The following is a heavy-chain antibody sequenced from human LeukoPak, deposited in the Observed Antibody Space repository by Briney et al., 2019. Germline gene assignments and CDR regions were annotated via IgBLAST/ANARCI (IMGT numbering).Heavy chain of an antibody. D-gene: IGHD7-27*01. V-gene: IGHV3-30-3*01. J-gene: IGHJ4*02. CDR3: ATIGDRRTGELYRIDY. Sequence: GGSLRLSCAASVFTFSNYAMHWVPQAPGKGLEWVSVVSYDGSNKYYADSVKGRFTISRDNSKNTLYLQMNSLRAEDAAIYYCATIGDRRTGELYRIDYWGQGTLVTVSS. CDR2: VSYDGSNK. CDR1: VFTFSNYA.